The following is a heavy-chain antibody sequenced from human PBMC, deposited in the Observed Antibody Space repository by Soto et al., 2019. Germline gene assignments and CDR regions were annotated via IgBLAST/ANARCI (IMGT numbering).Heavy chain of an antibody. D-gene: IGHD6-19*01. Sequence: ASVKVSCKASGYTFTGFYLHWLRQAPRQGLEWMGWIKPNSGGTNYAQKFQGRVAFTRDTSINTAYMELTRLGSDDTAVYFCARVGDGSYSSFHFWGQGTPVTVSS. CDR2: IKPNSGGT. J-gene: IGHJ4*02. CDR1: GYTFTGFY. V-gene: IGHV1-2*02. CDR3: ARVGDGSYSSFHF.